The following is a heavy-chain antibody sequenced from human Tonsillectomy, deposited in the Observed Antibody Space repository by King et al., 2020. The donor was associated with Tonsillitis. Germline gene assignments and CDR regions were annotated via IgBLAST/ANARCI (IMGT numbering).Heavy chain of an antibody. CDR3: ARRVNDFGDLDYFDY. CDR1: GYSFTDYW. Sequence: DVQLVESGAEVKKPGQSLQISCKISGYSFTDYWIAWVRQMPGKGLEWVGIIYPGDSDTRYGPSFQGQVTIRADRSISTTYLQWNSLSASDTAIYYCARRVNDFGDLDYFDYWGHGTLVTVSS. D-gene: IGHD4-17*01. V-gene: IGHV5-51*01. CDR2: IYPGDSDT. J-gene: IGHJ4*01.